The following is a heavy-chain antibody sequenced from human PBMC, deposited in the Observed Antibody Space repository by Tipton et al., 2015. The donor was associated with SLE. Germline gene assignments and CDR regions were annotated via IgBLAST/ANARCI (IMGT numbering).Heavy chain of an antibody. CDR2: IYHSGST. J-gene: IGHJ3*02. D-gene: IGHD3-16*01. CDR3: AKADSNSGALMGAFDM. V-gene: IGHV4-38-2*01. CDR1: GYSISSGYY. Sequence: TLSLTCAVSGYSISSGYYWGWIRQPPGKGLEWIGSIYHSGSTYYNPSLKSRVTISVDTSKNQFSLKLSSVTAADTAVYYCAKADSNSGALMGAFDMWGQGTMVTVSS.